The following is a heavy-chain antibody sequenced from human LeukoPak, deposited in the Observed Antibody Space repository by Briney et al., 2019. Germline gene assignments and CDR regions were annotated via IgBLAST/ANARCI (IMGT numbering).Heavy chain of an antibody. Sequence: PSETLSLTCTVSGGSISSSSYYWGWLRQPPGKGLEWIGSIYYSGSTYYNPSLKSRVTISVDTSKNQFSLKLSSVTAADTAVYYCARRVPGSYYSYWGQGTLVTASS. CDR3: ARRVPGSYYSY. CDR2: IYYSGST. J-gene: IGHJ4*02. V-gene: IGHV4-39*01. D-gene: IGHD1-26*01. CDR1: GGSISSSSYY.